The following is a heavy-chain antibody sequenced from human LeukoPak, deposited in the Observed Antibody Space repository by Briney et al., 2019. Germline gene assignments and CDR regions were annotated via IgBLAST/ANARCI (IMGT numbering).Heavy chain of an antibody. Sequence: SETLSLTCTVSGGSVSSGSDYWSWIRRPPGKGLEWIGHISYSGSTNYNPSLKSRVTISLDTSKNQLSLKLSSVTTADTAVYYCARGQAALWFGELWGQGTLVTVSS. D-gene: IGHD3-10*01. CDR2: ISYSGST. J-gene: IGHJ4*02. V-gene: IGHV4-61*01. CDR3: ARGQAALWFGEL. CDR1: GGSVSSGSDY.